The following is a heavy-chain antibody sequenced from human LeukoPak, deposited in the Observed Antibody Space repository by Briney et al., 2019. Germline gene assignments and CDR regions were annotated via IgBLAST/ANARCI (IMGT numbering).Heavy chain of an antibody. D-gene: IGHD3-22*01. Sequence: ASVKVSCKASGYTLTDYYMHWVRQAPGQGLEWMGRINPNSGGTNYAQKFQGRVTMSRDTSISTVYIELSRLRSDDTAVYYCARVGYYESSGYYEYWGQGTLVTVSS. CDR3: ARVGYYESSGYYEY. CDR2: INPNSGGT. CDR1: GYTLTDYY. J-gene: IGHJ4*02. V-gene: IGHV1-2*06.